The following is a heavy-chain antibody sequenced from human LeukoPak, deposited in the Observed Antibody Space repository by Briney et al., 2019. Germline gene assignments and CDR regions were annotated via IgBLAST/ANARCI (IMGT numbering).Heavy chain of an antibody. CDR3: ASSSSMSSADAFDI. CDR1: GFTFSSYW. CDR2: IKQDGSEK. J-gene: IGHJ3*02. V-gene: IGHV3-7*01. D-gene: IGHD6-6*01. Sequence: GGSLRLSCAASGFTFSSYWMSWVRQAPGKGLEWVANIKQDGSEKYYVDSVKGRFTISGDNAKNSLYLQMNSLRAEDTAVYYCASSSSMSSADAFDIWGQGAMVTVSS.